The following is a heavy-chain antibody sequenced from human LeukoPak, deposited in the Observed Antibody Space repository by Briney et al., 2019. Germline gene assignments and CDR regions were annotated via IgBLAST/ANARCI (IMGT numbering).Heavy chain of an antibody. J-gene: IGHJ4*02. V-gene: IGHV3-33*01. Sequence: PGGSLRLSCAASGFSFSSYGMHWVRQAPGKGLEWVPVIWYDGTNKYYADSVKGRFTISRDNPKNTLYLQMNSLRAEDMAVYYCARDQRGFSYSKYYFDYWGQGTLVTVSS. CDR3: ARDQRGFSYSKYYFDY. D-gene: IGHD5-18*01. CDR2: IWYDGTNK. CDR1: GFSFSSYG.